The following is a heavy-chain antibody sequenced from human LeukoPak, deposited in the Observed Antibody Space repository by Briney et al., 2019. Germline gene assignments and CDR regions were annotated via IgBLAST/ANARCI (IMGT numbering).Heavy chain of an antibody. Sequence: GGSLRLSCAASGFTFSSYAMSWVRQAPGKGLERVSAISGSGGSTYYADSVKGRFTISRGNSKNTLYLQMNSLRAEDTAVYYCAKDRRVFFGSSTSALDYWGQGTLVTVSS. CDR3: AKDRRVFFGSSTSALDY. V-gene: IGHV3-23*01. J-gene: IGHJ4*02. D-gene: IGHD2-2*01. CDR1: GFTFSSYA. CDR2: ISGSGGST.